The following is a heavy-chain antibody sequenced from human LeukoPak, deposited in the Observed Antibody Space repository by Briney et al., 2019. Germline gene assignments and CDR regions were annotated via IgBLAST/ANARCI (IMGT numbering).Heavy chain of an antibody. J-gene: IGHJ3*02. V-gene: IGHV1-18*01. Sequence: GASVKVSCKASGYTFTSYGISWVRQAPGQGLEWMGWISAYNGNTNSAQKLQGRVTMTTDTSTSTAYMELRSLRSDDTAVYYCARVGGYDFWSGTDAFDIWGQGTMVTVSS. D-gene: IGHD3-3*01. CDR3: ARVGGYDFWSGTDAFDI. CDR1: GYTFTSYG. CDR2: ISAYNGNT.